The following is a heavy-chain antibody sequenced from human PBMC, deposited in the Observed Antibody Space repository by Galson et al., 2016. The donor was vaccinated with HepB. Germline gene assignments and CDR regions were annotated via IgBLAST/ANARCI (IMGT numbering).Heavy chain of an antibody. Sequence: SETLSLTCGVSGAAISDSYWSWIRQPPGKGLEWIGYIYISGTTNYNPSLKSRVTMSVDASKNQFSLRLTSVTAADTAVYHCARVRPVNSGYFDYWGQGTLVTVSS. D-gene: IGHD4-23*01. V-gene: IGHV4-59*01. CDR3: ARVRPVNSGYFDY. J-gene: IGHJ4*03. CDR1: GAAISDSY. CDR2: IYISGTT.